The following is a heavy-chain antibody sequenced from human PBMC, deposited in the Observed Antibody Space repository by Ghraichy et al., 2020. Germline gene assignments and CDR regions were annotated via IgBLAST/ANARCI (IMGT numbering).Heavy chain of an antibody. D-gene: IGHD3-10*01. V-gene: IGHV3-7*03. Sequence: ESLSLTCAASGFTFSSYWMSWVRQAPGKGLEWVANIKQDGSEKYYVDSVKGRFTISRDNAKNSLYLQMNSLRAEDTAVYYCARGYGSGSYIFPGRYWGQGTLVTVSS. CDR3: ARGYGSGSYIFPGRY. CDR2: IKQDGSEK. J-gene: IGHJ4*02. CDR1: GFTFSSYW.